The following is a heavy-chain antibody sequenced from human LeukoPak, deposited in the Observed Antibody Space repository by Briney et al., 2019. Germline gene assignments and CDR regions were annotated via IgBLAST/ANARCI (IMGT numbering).Heavy chain of an antibody. J-gene: IGHJ3*02. CDR3: ATGGGAYCGGDCSRAFDI. D-gene: IGHD2-21*02. Sequence: GGSLRLSCAASGYSVSSNYMSWVRQAPGKGLEWVSVIYSGGSTYYADSVKGRFTICRDNSKDTLYLQMNSLRVEDTAMYDCATGGGAYCGGDCSRAFDIWGQGTVVTVSS. CDR1: GYSVSSNY. CDR2: IYSGGST. V-gene: IGHV3-53*01.